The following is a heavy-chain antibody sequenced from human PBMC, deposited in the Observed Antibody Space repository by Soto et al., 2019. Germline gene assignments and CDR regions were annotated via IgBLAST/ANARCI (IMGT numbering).Heavy chain of an antibody. CDR1: GGSISGFY. J-gene: IGHJ4*02. D-gene: IGHD2-8*01. V-gene: IGHV4-59*12. Sequence: PSETLSLTCTVSGGSISGFYWTWIRQPPGKGLEWIGYISYSGNTNYSPSLKSRVTISVDTSKRLLSLKLTSVTTADAAVYFCARAPMVISRSYFDNWGQGTPVTVSS. CDR3: ARAPMVISRSYFDN. CDR2: ISYSGNT.